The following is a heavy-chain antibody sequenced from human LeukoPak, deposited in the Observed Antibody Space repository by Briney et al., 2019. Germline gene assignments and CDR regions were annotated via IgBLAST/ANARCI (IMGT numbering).Heavy chain of an antibody. CDR1: GYTFTDYY. J-gene: IGHJ4*02. D-gene: IGHD3-16*02. CDR3: ARGGPILGECSLYHNY. V-gene: IGHV1-2*02. Sequence: ASVKVSCKASGYTFTDYYLHWVRKPPGQGLERKGWIKPNSYGTNYAQKCQGRVTVTRDTSISTAYMELTSLKYDDTAIYYCARGGPILGECSLYHNYWGQGTLVTVSS. CDR2: IKPNSYGT.